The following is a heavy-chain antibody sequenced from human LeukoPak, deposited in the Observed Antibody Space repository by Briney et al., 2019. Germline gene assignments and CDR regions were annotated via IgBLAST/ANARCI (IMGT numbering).Heavy chain of an antibody. CDR1: GLTFTTYW. CDR3: ASDAVDTANAV. D-gene: IGHD5-18*01. J-gene: IGHJ6*02. Sequence: GGSLRLSCAASGLTFTTYWMHWVREAPGKGGVGVSHINSDVSITSYADSVKGRFTISRDNAKNTLYLQMNSLRAEDTAVYYCASDAVDTANAVWGQGTTATVSS. CDR2: INSDVSIT. V-gene: IGHV3-74*01.